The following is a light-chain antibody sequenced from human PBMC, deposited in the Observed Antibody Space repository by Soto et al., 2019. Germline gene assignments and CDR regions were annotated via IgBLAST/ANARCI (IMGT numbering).Light chain of an antibody. V-gene: IGLV2-8*01. CDR3: SSYAGSNNLL. Sequence: QSVLTQPPSASGSPGQSVTISCTGTSRDVGGYNYVSWYQQHPGKAPKLIIYEVSKRPSGVPDRFSGSKSGNTASLTVSGLQAEDETDYYCSSYAGSNNLLFGGGTKLTVL. J-gene: IGLJ2*01. CDR2: EVS. CDR1: SRDVGGYNY.